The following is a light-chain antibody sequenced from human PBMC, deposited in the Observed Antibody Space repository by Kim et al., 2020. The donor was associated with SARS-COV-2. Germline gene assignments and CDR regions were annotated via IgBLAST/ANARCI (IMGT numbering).Light chain of an antibody. Sequence: AAVGDGVRSSCRASQSVSGWLAWYQQKPGRAPKVLIYDAFSLESGVPSRFSGSGSGTEFTLTISSLQPDDFATYYCQQYDNYPWTFGQGTKVDIK. V-gene: IGKV1-5*01. CDR1: QSVSGW. J-gene: IGKJ1*01. CDR2: DAF. CDR3: QQYDNYPWT.